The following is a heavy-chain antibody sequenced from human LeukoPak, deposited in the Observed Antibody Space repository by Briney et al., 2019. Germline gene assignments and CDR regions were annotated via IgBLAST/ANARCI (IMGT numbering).Heavy chain of an antibody. Sequence: SETLSLTCAVSGGSISSSNWWSWVRQPPGKGLEWIGEIYHSGSTNYNPSLKSRVTISVDKSKNQFSLKLSSVTAADTAVYYCARARITMIVVVSAFGIWGQGTMVTVSS. D-gene: IGHD3-22*01. V-gene: IGHV4-4*02. CDR2: IYHSGST. J-gene: IGHJ3*02. CDR3: ARARITMIVVVSAFGI. CDR1: GGSISSSNW.